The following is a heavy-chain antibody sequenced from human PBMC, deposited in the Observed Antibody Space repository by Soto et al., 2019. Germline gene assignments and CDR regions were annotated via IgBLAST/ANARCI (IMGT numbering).Heavy chain of an antibody. V-gene: IGHV1-69*13. D-gene: IGHD6-13*01. CDR1: GVTFSSYA. Sequence: ASVKVSCKASGVTFSSYAISWVRQAPGQGLEWMGGIIPIFGTANYAQKFQGRVTITADESTSTAYMELSSLRSEDTAVYYCARVHSSSWYNWFDPWGQGTLVTVSS. CDR2: IIPIFGTA. J-gene: IGHJ5*02. CDR3: ARVHSSSWYNWFDP.